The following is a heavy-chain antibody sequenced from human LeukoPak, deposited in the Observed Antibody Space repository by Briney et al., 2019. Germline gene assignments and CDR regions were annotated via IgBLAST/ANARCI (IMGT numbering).Heavy chain of an antibody. V-gene: IGHV3-23*01. J-gene: IGHJ4*02. Sequence: GGSLRLSCAASGFTFSSYAMSWVRQAPGKGLAWVSAISGSGGRTYYADSVKGRFTISRDNSKKTVYVKVNSRRGEDTAVYYCAKDPDCTSAVCYTFFDYWGQGTLVTVSS. CDR2: ISGSGGRT. D-gene: IGHD2-8*01. CDR3: AKDPDCTSAVCYTFFDY. CDR1: GFTFSSYA.